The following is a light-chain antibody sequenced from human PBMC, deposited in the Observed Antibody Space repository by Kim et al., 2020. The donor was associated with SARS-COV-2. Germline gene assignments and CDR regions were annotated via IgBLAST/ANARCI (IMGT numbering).Light chain of an antibody. V-gene: IGKV3-11*02. CDR1: QSVSVY. CDR2: DGS. Sequence: PGERATLSCWASQSVSVYLAWYQQKPGQPPRLLIYDGSKRATGIPARFSGRGSGRDFSLTISSLEPEDFATYYCQQSWGWPPTPTFGGGTKVDIK. J-gene: IGKJ4*01. CDR3: QQSWGWPPTPT.